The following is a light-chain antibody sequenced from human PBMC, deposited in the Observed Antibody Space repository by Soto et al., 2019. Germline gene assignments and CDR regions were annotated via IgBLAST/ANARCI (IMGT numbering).Light chain of an antibody. Sequence: EIVLTQSPATLSLSPGERATLSCRASQSVSSYLAWYQQKPGQAPSLLLYDASNRATGIPARFSGSGSGTDFTLTISSLEPEDFAVYYCQQRSSWPFTFGPGTKVDIK. CDR3: QQRSSWPFT. V-gene: IGKV3-11*01. J-gene: IGKJ3*01. CDR2: DAS. CDR1: QSVSSY.